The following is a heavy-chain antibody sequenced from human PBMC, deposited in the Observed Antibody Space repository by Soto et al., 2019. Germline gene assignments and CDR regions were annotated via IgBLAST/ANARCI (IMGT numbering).Heavy chain of an antibody. CDR3: ASPIVASPHDAFDI. J-gene: IGHJ3*02. CDR1: GGTFSSYT. CDR2: IIPILGIA. D-gene: IGHD5-12*01. V-gene: IGHV1-69*02. Sequence: ASVKVSCKAPGGTFSSYTISWVRQAPGQGLEWMGRIIPILGIANYAQKFQGRVTITADKSTSTAYMELSSLRSEDTAVYYCASPIVASPHDAFDIWGQGTMVTVSS.